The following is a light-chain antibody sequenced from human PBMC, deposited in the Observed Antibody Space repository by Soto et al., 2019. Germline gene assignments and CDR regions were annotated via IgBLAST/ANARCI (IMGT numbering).Light chain of an antibody. CDR2: RAF. V-gene: IGKV3-15*01. CDR3: QQYNNGPLT. J-gene: IGKJ4*01. Sequence: MSVSPATLSLSPGRSASLSSRASLSVSSDLAWYRQKPGQAPRLLIYRAFTRATGIPARFSGSGFGTDFTLTISSLPFEDFGAYYCQQYNNGPLTFGGGTKVDI. CDR1: LSVSSD.